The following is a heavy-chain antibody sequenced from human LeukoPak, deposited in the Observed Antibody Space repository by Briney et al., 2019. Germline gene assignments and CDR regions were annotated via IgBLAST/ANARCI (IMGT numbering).Heavy chain of an antibody. CDR3: ARGINY. CDR1: GFTFSSYA. D-gene: IGHD3-10*01. Sequence: PGGSLRLSCAASGFTFSSYAINWVRQAPGKGLDWVSTISGRGSSTYYADSVKGRFTISRDNAKNSLSLQMNSLRAEDTAVYYCARGINYWGQGPLVTVSS. J-gene: IGHJ4*02. CDR2: ISGRGSST. V-gene: IGHV3-23*01.